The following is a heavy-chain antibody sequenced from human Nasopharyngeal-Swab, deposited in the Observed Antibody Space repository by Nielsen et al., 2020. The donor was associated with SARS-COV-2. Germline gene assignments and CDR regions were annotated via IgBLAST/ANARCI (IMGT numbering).Heavy chain of an antibody. Sequence: GGSLRVFCAASGFTISSYAMSWVSQAPGKGLEWVSSISSSSSYIYYADSVKGRFNISRDNAKNSLYLQMNSLSAEDTALYYCARTIAAAGPYGIDVWGQGTTVTVSS. CDR2: ISSSSSYI. J-gene: IGHJ6*02. CDR1: GFTISSYA. CDR3: ARTIAAAGPYGIDV. V-gene: IGHV3-21*01. D-gene: IGHD6-13*01.